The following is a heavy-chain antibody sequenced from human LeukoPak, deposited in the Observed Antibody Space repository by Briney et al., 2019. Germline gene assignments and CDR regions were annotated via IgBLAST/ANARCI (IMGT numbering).Heavy chain of an antibody. J-gene: IGHJ3*02. V-gene: IGHV1-8*01. CDR2: MNPNSGNT. D-gene: IGHD3-22*01. CDR1: GYTFTSYD. Sequence: ASVKVSCKASGYTFTSYDINWVRQATGQGLEWMGWMNPNSGNTGYAQKFQGRVTMTRNTSISTAYMELSSLRFEDTAVYYCARVGYYDSSGYYFLAFDIWGQGTMVTVSS. CDR3: ARVGYYDSSGYYFLAFDI.